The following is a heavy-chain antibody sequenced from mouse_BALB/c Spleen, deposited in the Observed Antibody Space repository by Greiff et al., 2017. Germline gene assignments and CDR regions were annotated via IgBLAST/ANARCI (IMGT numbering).Heavy chain of an antibody. J-gene: IGHJ2*01. Sequence: EVQVVESGGGLVQPGGSLKLSCAASGFTFSSYGMSWVRQTPDKRLELVATINSNGGSTYYPDSVKGRFTISRDNAKNTLYLQMSSLKSEDTAMYYCARDHGNYDYFDYWGQGTTLTVSS. CDR1: GFTFSSYG. CDR3: ARDHGNYDYFDY. D-gene: IGHD2-1*01. V-gene: IGHV5-6-3*01. CDR2: INSNGGST.